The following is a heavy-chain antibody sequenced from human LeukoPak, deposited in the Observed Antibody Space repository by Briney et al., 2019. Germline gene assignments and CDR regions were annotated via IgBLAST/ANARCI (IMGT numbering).Heavy chain of an antibody. CDR3: ARDPTTVAVAADYYMDV. CDR2: INPNSGGT. D-gene: IGHD6-19*01. CDR1: GYTFTGYY. J-gene: IGHJ6*03. Sequence: GASVKVSCKASGYTFTGYYMHWVRQAPGQGLEWMGWINPNSGGTNYAQKFQGRVTMTRDTSISTAYMELSRLRSDDTAVYYCARDPTTVAVAADYYMDVWGKGPTVTVSS. V-gene: IGHV1-2*02.